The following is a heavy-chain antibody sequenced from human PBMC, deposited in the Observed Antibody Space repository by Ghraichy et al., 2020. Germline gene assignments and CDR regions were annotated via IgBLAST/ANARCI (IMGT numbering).Heavy chain of an antibody. J-gene: IGHJ6*01. CDR1: GFTFSDAW. V-gene: IGHV3-15*01. CDR2: ITSKSDGGTT. D-gene: IGHD3-10*01. Sequence: GSLRLSCAASGFTFSDAWMSWVRQAPGKGLEWVGRITSKSDGGTTDYAAPVKARFTILRDDSKQTLYLQMHSLKTEDTAVYYGTTPAPGHYYYYGMGVWGQGTTGTVAS. CDR3: TTPAPGHYYYYGMGV.